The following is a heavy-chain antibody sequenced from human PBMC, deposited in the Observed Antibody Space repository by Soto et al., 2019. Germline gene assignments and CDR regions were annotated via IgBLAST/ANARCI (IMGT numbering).Heavy chain of an antibody. Sequence: GGSLRLSCAASGFTFSNAWMNLVRQAPGKGLEWLAYITIRTGNVLYADSVRGRFTISADNAENSVILQMNSLRDEDSAVYFCVRDRDLYRDMFHADLWGQGTLVTVS. D-gene: IGHD3-10*02. CDR3: VRDRDLYRDMFHADL. CDR1: GFTFSNAW. CDR2: ITIRTGNV. J-gene: IGHJ4*01. V-gene: IGHV3-48*02.